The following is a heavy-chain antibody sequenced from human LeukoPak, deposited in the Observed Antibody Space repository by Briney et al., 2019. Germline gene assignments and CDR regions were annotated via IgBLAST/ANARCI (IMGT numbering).Heavy chain of an antibody. CDR2: SNDSGGT. CDR3: ARLSVIVGAALEYYYYYMDV. J-gene: IGHJ6*03. CDR1: GWTFSGYY. D-gene: IGHD1-26*01. V-gene: IGHV4-34*01. Sequence: SETLSLTGAGYGWTFSGYYWSWIRQPPGKRLEWVGESNDSGGTNYNPSLKSRVTISADKSKNQVSLKLTSVTAADTAVYYCARLSVIVGAALEYYYYYMDVWGQGTTVTVSS.